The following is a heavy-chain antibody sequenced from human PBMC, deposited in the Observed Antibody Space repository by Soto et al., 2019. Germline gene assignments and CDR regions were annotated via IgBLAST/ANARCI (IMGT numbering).Heavy chain of an antibody. V-gene: IGHV3-72*01. J-gene: IGHJ4*02. CDR2: TRNKANSYTT. Sequence: EVQLVESGGGLVQPGGSLRLSCAASGFTFSDHNMDWVRQAPGKGLEWVGRTRNKANSYTTEYAASVKGRFTISREDSKKSLYLQMDSLKAEDTAMYYCARLAPDWGQGTLVTVSS. CDR3: ARLAPD. CDR1: GFTFSDHN.